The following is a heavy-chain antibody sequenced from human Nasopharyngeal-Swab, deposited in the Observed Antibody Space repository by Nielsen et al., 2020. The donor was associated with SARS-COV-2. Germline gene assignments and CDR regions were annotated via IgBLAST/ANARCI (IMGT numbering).Heavy chain of an antibody. J-gene: IGHJ4*02. CDR2: ISWNSGSI. Sequence: GGSLRLSCAASGFTFDDYAMHWVRQAPGKGLEWVSGISWNSGSIGYADSVKGRFTISRDNAENSLYLQMNSLRAEDTALYYCAKDMEEQWLGALDYWGQGTLVTVSS. V-gene: IGHV3-9*01. CDR1: GFTFDDYA. CDR3: AKDMEEQWLGALDY. D-gene: IGHD6-19*01.